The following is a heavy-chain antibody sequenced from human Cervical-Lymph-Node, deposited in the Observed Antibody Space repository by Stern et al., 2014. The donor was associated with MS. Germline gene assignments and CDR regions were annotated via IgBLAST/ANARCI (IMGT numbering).Heavy chain of an antibody. J-gene: IGHJ3*01. D-gene: IGHD1-26*01. Sequence: VQLVESGADVKKPGASVRVSCRPSGYTFIDFYIHWVRQAPGQGLEWMGIINLGDGATTYAQKFQGRVTMTGDTSTNTAYMQLGSLTSEDTAVFFCAREGADNDAFDVWGQGTMVTVSS. CDR3: AREGADNDAFDV. CDR2: INLGDGAT. V-gene: IGHV1-46*03. CDR1: GYTFIDFY.